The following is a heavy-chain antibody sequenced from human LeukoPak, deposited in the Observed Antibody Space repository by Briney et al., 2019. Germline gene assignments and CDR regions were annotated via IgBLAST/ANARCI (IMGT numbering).Heavy chain of an antibody. CDR3: ARDAVDTANAV. CDR2: INSDGSIT. D-gene: IGHD5-18*01. V-gene: IGHV3-74*01. Sequence: GGSLRLSCAASGFTFTTYWMHWVRQAPGKGLVWVSHINSDGSITSYADSVKGRFTISRDNAKNTLYLQMNSLRAEDTAVYYCARDAVDTANAVWGQGTMVTVSS. CDR1: GFTFTTYW. J-gene: IGHJ3*01.